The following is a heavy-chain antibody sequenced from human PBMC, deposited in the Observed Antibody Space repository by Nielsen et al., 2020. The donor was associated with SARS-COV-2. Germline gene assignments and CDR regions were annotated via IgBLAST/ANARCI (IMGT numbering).Heavy chain of an antibody. Sequence: GESLKISCAASGFTFSSYDMHWVRQATGKGLEWVSAIGTAGDTYYPGSVKGRFTISRENAKNSLYLQMNSLRAGDTAVYYCARGADSSGWYRTYDAFDIWGQGTMVTVSS. J-gene: IGHJ3*02. V-gene: IGHV3-13*04. D-gene: IGHD6-19*01. CDR3: ARGADSSGWYRTYDAFDI. CDR1: GFTFSSYD. CDR2: IGTAGDT.